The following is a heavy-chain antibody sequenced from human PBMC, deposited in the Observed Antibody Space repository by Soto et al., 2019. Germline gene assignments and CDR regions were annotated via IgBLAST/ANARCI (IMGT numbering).Heavy chain of an antibody. CDR1: GGSVSSGSYY. CDR2: IYYSGST. V-gene: IGHV4-61*01. J-gene: IGHJ6*02. CDR3: ARDMVVAAGANYYYGMDV. Sequence: SETLSLTCTVSGGSVSSGSYYWSWIRQPPGKGLEWIGYIYYSGSTNYNPSLKSRVTISVDTSKNQFSLKLSSVTAADTAVYYCARDMVVAAGANYYYGMDVWGQGTTVTVYS. D-gene: IGHD2-15*01.